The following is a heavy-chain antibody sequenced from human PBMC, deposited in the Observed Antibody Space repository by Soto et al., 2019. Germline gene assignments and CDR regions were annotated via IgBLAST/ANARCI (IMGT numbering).Heavy chain of an antibody. Sequence: GGSLRLSCAASGFTFSSYSMNWGRQGPGKGLEWVSYISSSSSTIYYADSVKGRFTISRDNAKNSLYLQMNSLRDEDTAVYYCARDGYYDSSGYYLSRFDYWGQGTLVTVSS. CDR2: ISSSSSTI. CDR3: ARDGYYDSSGYYLSRFDY. CDR1: GFTFSSYS. J-gene: IGHJ4*02. V-gene: IGHV3-48*02. D-gene: IGHD3-22*01.